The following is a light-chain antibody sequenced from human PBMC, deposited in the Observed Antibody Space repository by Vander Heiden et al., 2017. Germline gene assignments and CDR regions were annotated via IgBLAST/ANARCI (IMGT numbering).Light chain of an antibody. V-gene: IGKV2-28*01. CDR3: MQALQTPLT. J-gene: IGKJ4*01. CDR2: LGS. CDR1: QSRLHSNGYNY. Sequence: DPGMTQSPLPPPVTPGEPAAISCRSSQSRLHSNGYNYLDWYLQKPGQSPQLLIYLGSNRASGVPDRFSGSGSGTDFTLKISRVEAEDVGVYYCMQALQTPLTFGGGTKVEIK.